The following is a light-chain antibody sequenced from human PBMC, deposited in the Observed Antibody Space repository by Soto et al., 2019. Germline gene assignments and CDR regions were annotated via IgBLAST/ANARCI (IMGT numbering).Light chain of an antibody. CDR3: QQYGDLPVT. CDR1: QSVRGSS. Sequence: EVVLTQSPGTLSLSPGEGATLSCRASQSVRGSSLAWYQQKPGQAPRLLIYSVSSRATGIPDRFSGSGSGTDFTLTISRLEPEDFAVYYCQQYGDLPVTFGPGITVDIK. V-gene: IGKV3-20*01. CDR2: SVS. J-gene: IGKJ3*01.